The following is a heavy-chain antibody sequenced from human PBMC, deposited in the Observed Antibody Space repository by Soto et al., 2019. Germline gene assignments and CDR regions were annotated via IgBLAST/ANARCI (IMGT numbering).Heavy chain of an antibody. CDR1: GYTFTGYY. J-gene: IGHJ6*02. CDR3: ARSSGGYSYNGIDV. Sequence: QEQLVQSGAEVKQPGASVKVSCKASGYTFTGYYIHWVRQAPGQGLEWMGWINPKSGDTKYAQKFQGRVTVTRDTSISTAYMELSRLRADDTAVYYCARSSGGYSYNGIDVWGQGTTVTVSS. V-gene: IGHV1-2*02. CDR2: INPKSGDT. D-gene: IGHD1-26*01.